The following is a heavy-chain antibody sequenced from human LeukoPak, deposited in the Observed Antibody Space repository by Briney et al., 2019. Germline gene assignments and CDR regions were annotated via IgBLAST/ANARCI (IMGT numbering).Heavy chain of an antibody. CDR2: INHSGST. D-gene: IGHD2/OR15-2a*01. CDR3: ARGGLNSNYFDS. V-gene: IGHV4-34*01. Sequence: PSETLSLTCAVYAGSFSDYYWSWIRQPPGKGLEWIGEINHSGSTNYNSSLRSRVTISVDTSKNQFSLKLSSVTAADMAVYYCARGGLNSNYFDSWGQGTLVTVSP. CDR1: AGSFSDYY. J-gene: IGHJ4*02.